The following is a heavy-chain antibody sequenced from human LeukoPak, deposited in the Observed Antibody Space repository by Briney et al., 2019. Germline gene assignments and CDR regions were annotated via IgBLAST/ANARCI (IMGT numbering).Heavy chain of an antibody. D-gene: IGHD5-18*01. CDR3: ARSWIRSGRVVGYFDY. CDR2: LNPSGSST. Sequence: ASVTVSCKASGYTFTSYYIHWVRQAPGQGLEWMGILNPSGSSTNYAQKFQGRVTMTRDTPTSTVYMELSSLRSEDTAVYYCARSWIRSGRVVGYFDYWGQGTLVTVSS. CDR1: GYTFTSYY. J-gene: IGHJ4*02. V-gene: IGHV1-46*01.